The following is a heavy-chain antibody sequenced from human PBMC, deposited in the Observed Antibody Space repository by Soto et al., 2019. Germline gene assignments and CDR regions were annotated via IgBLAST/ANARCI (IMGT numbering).Heavy chain of an antibody. V-gene: IGHV3-66*01. J-gene: IGHJ4*02. CDR3: ARVGYPYYFDY. Sequence: EVQLVESGGGLVQPGGSLRLSCAASRFTVSSNYMTWVRQAPGKGLEWVSVIYSGGSTYYTDSVKGRFTISRDRSKNTLYLQMNSLRAEDTAVYYCARVGYPYYFDYWGQGTLVTVSS. CDR2: IYSGGST. CDR1: RFTVSSNY. D-gene: IGHD1-1*01.